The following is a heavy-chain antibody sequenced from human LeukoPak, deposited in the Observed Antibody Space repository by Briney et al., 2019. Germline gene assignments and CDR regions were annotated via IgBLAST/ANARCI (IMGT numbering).Heavy chain of an antibody. Sequence: ASVKVSCKASGYTFTSYGISWVRQAPGQGLEWMGWISAYNGNTNYAQKLQGRVTMTTDTSTSTAYMELRRLRSDDTAVYYCARDPMVTPIGYFDYWGQGTLVTVSS. CDR3: ARDPMVTPIGYFDY. CDR2: ISAYNGNT. CDR1: GYTFTSYG. V-gene: IGHV1-18*01. D-gene: IGHD2-21*02. J-gene: IGHJ4*02.